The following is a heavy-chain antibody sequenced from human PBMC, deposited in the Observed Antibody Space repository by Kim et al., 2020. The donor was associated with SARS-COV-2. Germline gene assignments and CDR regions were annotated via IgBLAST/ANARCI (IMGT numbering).Heavy chain of an antibody. CDR1: GFTSNTYA. CDR2: IYSARTGSET. J-gene: IGHJ6*02. Sequence: GGSLRLSCAASGFTSNTYAMNWVRQAPGKGLEWVSVIYSARTGSETYYVDSVKGRFTISRDISKSTVHLQMNSLRAEDTAVYYCAKSLRGSTSSPLYFYYGMDVWGQGTTVTVSS. CDR3: AKSLRGSTSSPLYFYYGMDV. V-gene: IGHV3-23*03. D-gene: IGHD6-6*01.